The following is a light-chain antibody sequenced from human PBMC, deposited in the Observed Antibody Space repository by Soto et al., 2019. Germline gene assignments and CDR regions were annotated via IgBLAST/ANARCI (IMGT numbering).Light chain of an antibody. V-gene: IGKV3-15*01. J-gene: IGKJ1*01. Sequence: ALSTATVSVAREEIGPLSCRASQSVSSNLAWYQQKPRQAPRLLIYGAYTRATGIPATCSRSGYGSGLTIPISRLLPEDCAVYYCQQYNNWPPVTFGRGTKVDIK. CDR1: QSVSSN. CDR3: QQYNNWPPVT. CDR2: GAY.